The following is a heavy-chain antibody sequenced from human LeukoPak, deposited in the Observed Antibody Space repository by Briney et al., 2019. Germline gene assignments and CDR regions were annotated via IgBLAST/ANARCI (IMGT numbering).Heavy chain of an antibody. CDR2: IYHSGST. CDR3: AGQPPDSTPHDAFDI. CDR1: GGSISSGGYY. D-gene: IGHD2/OR15-2a*01. Sequence: PSETLSLTCTVSGGSISSGGYYWSWIRQPPGKGLEWIGYIYHSGSTYYNPSLKSRVTISVDRFKNQFSLKLSSVTAADTAVYYCAGQPPDSTPHDAFDIWGQGTKVAVSS. V-gene: IGHV4-30-2*01. J-gene: IGHJ3*02.